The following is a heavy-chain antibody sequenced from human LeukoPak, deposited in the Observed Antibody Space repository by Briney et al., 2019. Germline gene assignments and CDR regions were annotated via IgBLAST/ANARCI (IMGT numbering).Heavy chain of an antibody. J-gene: IGHJ4*02. CDR3: ARDGDSSGYYINFDY. Sequence: GGSLRLSCAASGFTFSSYWMHWVRQAPGKGLVWVSRINSDGSSTSYADSVKGRFTISRDNAKNTLYLQMSSLRAEDTAVYYCARDGDSSGYYINFDYWGQGTLVTVSS. CDR2: INSDGSST. D-gene: IGHD3-22*01. V-gene: IGHV3-74*01. CDR1: GFTFSSYW.